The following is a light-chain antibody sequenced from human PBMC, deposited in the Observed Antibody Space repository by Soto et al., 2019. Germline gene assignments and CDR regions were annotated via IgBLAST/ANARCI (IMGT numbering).Light chain of an antibody. Sequence: DIPMTQSPASLFASVGDRVTITCQASEDISKFLNWYQQKPGKAPEVLIYDASNLQTGVPSRFSGSGSGTDFIFTISSLQPEDSATYYCQQYDSLPITFGQGTRLEIK. CDR2: DAS. CDR1: EDISKF. V-gene: IGKV1-33*01. CDR3: QQYDSLPIT. J-gene: IGKJ5*01.